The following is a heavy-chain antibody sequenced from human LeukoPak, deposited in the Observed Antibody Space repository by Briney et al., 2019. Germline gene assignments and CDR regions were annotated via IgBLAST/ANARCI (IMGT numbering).Heavy chain of an antibody. CDR3: ARPNYYDSSGLWFFDY. CDR1: GGSISSYY. CDR2: IYYGGST. J-gene: IGHJ4*02. D-gene: IGHD3-22*01. V-gene: IGHV4-59*08. Sequence: SETLSLTCTVSGGSISSYYWSWIRQSPGKGLERIGYIYYGGSTDYNPSLKSRVTISVDTSKNQFSLKLSSVTAADTAVYYCARPNYYDSSGLWFFDYWGQGTLVTVSS.